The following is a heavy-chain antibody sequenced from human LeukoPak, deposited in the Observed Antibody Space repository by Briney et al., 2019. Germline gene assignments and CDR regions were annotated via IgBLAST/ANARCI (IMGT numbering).Heavy chain of an antibody. CDR2: IIPIFGTA. J-gene: IGHJ6*02. CDR3: AREYRKLSYYYYGMDV. V-gene: IGHV1-69*13. CDR1: GGTFSSYA. Sequence: ASVNVSCKASGGTFSSYAISWVRQAPGQGLEWMGGIIPIFGTANYAQKFQGRVTITADESTSTAYMELSSLRSEDTAVYYCAREYRKLSYYYYGMDVWGQGTTVTVSS. D-gene: IGHD5-18*01.